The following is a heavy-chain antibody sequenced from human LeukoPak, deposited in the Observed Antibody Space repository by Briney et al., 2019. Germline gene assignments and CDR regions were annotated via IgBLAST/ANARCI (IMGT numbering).Heavy chain of an antibody. CDR1: GFTFSSYS. V-gene: IGHV3-21*04. CDR2: ISSSSSYI. D-gene: IGHD3-10*01. CDR3: AKRTQGNSGPFDY. Sequence: GGYLRFSCAASGFTFSSYSMNWVRQAPGKGLEWVSSISSSSSYIYYADSVKGRFTISRDNAKNSLYLQMNSLRAEDTAVYFCAKRTQGNSGPFDYCGQGTLVTVSS. J-gene: IGHJ4*02.